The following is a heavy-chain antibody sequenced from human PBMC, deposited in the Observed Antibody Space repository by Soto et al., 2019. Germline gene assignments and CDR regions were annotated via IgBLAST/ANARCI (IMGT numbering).Heavy chain of an antibody. CDR1: GFTFDDYA. D-gene: IGHD2-15*01. V-gene: IGHV3-9*01. CDR3: VKSKSVVVVTTTGYYFDF. Sequence: SLRLSCAASGFTFDDYAMHWVRQAPGKGLEWVSGLSWNSATIGYADSVKGRFTISRDNAKNSLYLQMTSLRAEDTALYYCVKSKSVVVVTTTGYYFDFWGQGTLVTVSS. CDR2: LSWNSATI. J-gene: IGHJ4*02.